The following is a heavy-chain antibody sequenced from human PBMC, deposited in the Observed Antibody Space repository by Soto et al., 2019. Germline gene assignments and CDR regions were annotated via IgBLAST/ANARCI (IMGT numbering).Heavy chain of an antibody. CDR1: GGSISSYY. Sequence: SETLSLTCTVSGGSISSYYWSWIRQPPGKGLEWIGYIYYSGSTNYNPSLKSRVTISVDTSKNRFSLKLSSVTAADTAVYYCARDQRDYYCSGSYPVKTPDELNWFDPWGQGTLVTVSP. D-gene: IGHD3-10*01. J-gene: IGHJ5*02. CDR3: ARDQRDYYCSGSYPVKTPDELNWFDP. V-gene: IGHV4-59*01. CDR2: IYYSGST.